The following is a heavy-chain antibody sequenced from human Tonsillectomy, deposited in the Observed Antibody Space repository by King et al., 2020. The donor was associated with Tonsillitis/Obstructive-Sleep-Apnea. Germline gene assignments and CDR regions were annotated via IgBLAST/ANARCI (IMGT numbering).Heavy chain of an antibody. J-gene: IGHJ3*02. Sequence: VQLVESGGGLVQPGGSLRLSCAASGFTFSSYSMNWVRQAPGEGLEWVSYISSGGNTIFYADSVKGRFTITRENAKNSMYLQMNSLRDEDTAVYYCARDAYPKQMHAFDIWGQGTMVSVSS. CDR2: ISSGGNTI. V-gene: IGHV3-48*02. CDR1: GFTFSSYS. CDR3: ARDAYPKQMHAFDI. D-gene: IGHD3-16*01.